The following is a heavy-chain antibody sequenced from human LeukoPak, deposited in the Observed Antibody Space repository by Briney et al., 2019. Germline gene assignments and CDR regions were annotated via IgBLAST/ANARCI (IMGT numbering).Heavy chain of an antibody. Sequence: GGSLRLSCAASGFTFSSYWMSWVRQAPGKGLEWVANIKQDGSEKYYVDSVKGRFTISRDNAKNSLYLQMNSLRAEDTAVYYCARATIPDYYYYGMDVWGQGTTVTVSS. D-gene: IGHD3-9*01. CDR1: GFTFSSYW. CDR3: ARATIPDYYYYGMDV. V-gene: IGHV3-7*01. CDR2: IKQDGSEK. J-gene: IGHJ6*02.